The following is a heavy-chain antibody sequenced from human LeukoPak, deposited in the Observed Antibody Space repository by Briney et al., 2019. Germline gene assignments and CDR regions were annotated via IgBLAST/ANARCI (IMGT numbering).Heavy chain of an antibody. Sequence: GGSLRLSCVASEFIFSDYWMSWVRQAPGKGLEWVANIKQGGREEKYVGSVKGRLAISIDAAKSTLYLQMDSLSGDDTDVYYCARDNGGWCESWGRSTLVTVSS. CDR2: IKQGGREE. D-gene: IGHD2-21*01. V-gene: IGHV3-7*03. CDR3: ARDNGGWCES. J-gene: IGHJ1*01. CDR1: EFIFSDYW.